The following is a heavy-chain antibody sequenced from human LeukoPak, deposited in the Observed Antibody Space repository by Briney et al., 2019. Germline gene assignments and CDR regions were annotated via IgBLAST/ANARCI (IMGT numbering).Heavy chain of an antibody. J-gene: IGHJ5*02. CDR1: GFTVSSYS. CDR2: ISSSSSYI. CDR3: ARLTTVTTFWFDP. V-gene: IGHV3-21*06. D-gene: IGHD4-17*01. Sequence: GGSLRLSCAASGFTVSSYSMNWVRQAPGKGLEWVSSISSSSSYIYYADSVKGRFTISRDNAKNSLYLQMNSLRAEDTAVYYCARLTTVTTFWFDPWGQGTLVTVSS.